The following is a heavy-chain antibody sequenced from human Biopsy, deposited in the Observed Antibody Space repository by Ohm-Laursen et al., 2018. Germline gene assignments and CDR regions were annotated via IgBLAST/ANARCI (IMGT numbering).Heavy chain of an antibody. Sequence: SETLSLTCTVSGGSVRSPDHRWNWVRRAPGKGLEWIGNIYYSWTTFYSQSLRGRVTMDLDTSKNQFSLRLRSVTSADTAVYFCARAYFYGVGTSNYFFDSWGQGALVTVSS. V-gene: IGHV4-61*08. CDR1: GGSVRSPDHR. CDR3: ARAYFYGVGTSNYFFDS. CDR2: IYYSWTT. D-gene: IGHD3-10*01. J-gene: IGHJ4*02.